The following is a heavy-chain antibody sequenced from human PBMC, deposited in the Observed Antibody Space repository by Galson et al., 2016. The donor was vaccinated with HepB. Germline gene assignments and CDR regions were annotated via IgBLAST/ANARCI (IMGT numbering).Heavy chain of an antibody. Sequence: SLRLSCAASGFTFSSYAMSWVRQAPGKGLEWVSGLSGSGGSTYYADSVRGRFAISRDTSKNTVYLQMNSLRPEDTAVYYCARDQGWEGGWFDPWGQGTLVTVSS. CDR2: LSGSGGST. J-gene: IGHJ5*02. D-gene: IGHD1-26*01. CDR3: ARDQGWEGGWFDP. CDR1: GFTFSSYA. V-gene: IGHV3-23*01.